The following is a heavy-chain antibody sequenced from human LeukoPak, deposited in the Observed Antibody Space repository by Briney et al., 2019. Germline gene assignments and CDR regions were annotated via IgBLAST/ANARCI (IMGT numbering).Heavy chain of an antibody. Sequence: GGSLRLSCAASGFTFSNYAMSWVRQAPGKGLEWVSAISGSGGSTYYADSVKGRFTISRDNSKNTLYLQMNSLRAEDTAVYYCAKDRANSYYSGSGLAPPTFDYWGQGTLVTVSS. J-gene: IGHJ4*02. CDR2: ISGSGGST. V-gene: IGHV3-23*01. CDR3: AKDRANSYYSGSGLAPPTFDY. D-gene: IGHD3-10*01. CDR1: GFTFSNYA.